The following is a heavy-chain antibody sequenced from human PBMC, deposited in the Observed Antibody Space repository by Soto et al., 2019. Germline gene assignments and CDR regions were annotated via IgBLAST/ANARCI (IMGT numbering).Heavy chain of an antibody. CDR1: GFTFSVSA. V-gene: IGHV3-73*01. CDR3: TSYISYQPLGPLLLDYYYGMDV. J-gene: IGHJ6*02. Sequence: GGSMRLCCAASGFTFSVSAIHWVRQASGKGLEWVGRIRSKANSYATAYAASVKGRFTISRDDSKNTAYLQMNSLKTEDTAVYYCTSYISYQPLGPLLLDYYYGMDVWGQGTTVTVSS. CDR2: IRSKANSYAT. D-gene: IGHD2-2*01.